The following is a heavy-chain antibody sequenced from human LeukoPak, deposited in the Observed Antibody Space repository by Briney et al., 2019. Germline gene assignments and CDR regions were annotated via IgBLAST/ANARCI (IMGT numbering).Heavy chain of an antibody. Sequence: GGSLRLSCAASGLTFSSYEMNWVRQAPGKGLEWVAYITTSGTNEYYADSVKGRFTISRDNAKNSLYLQMNSLSAEDTAIYYCAREGVGHYYYYYYMDVWGKGTTVTISS. CDR3: AREGVGHYYYYYYMDV. CDR1: GLTFSSYE. CDR2: ITTSGTNE. V-gene: IGHV3-48*03. J-gene: IGHJ6*03. D-gene: IGHD2-8*01.